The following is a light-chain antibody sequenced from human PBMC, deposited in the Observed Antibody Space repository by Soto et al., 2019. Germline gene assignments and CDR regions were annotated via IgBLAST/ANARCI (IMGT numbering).Light chain of an antibody. J-gene: IGKJ1*01. Sequence: EIVLTQSPGTLSLSPGERATLSCRASQSVDSTYLGWYQQKPGQAPRLLIYGASSRATGIPDRFSGSGSGTDFTLTITRLEPEDFAVYYCQQYGTSPRMFGQGTKVEIK. V-gene: IGKV3-20*01. CDR2: GAS. CDR3: QQYGTSPRM. CDR1: QSVDSTY.